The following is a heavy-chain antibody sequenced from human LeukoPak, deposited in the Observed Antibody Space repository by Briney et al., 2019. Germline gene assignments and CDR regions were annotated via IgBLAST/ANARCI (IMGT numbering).Heavy chain of an antibody. Sequence: PSETLSFTCAVYGGSFSGYYWSWLRQPPGKGLEWIGDINHSGSTNYNPSLKSLVTTTVDTSKNQFSLKLSSVTAADTAIYYCARQHCSSSSCYFDPWGQGTLVTVSS. V-gene: IGHV4-34*01. CDR2: INHSGST. CDR3: ARQHCSSSSCYFDP. J-gene: IGHJ5*02. D-gene: IGHD2-2*01. CDR1: GGSFSGYY.